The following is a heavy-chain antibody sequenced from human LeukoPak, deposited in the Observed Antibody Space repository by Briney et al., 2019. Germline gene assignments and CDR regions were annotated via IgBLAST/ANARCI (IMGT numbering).Heavy chain of an antibody. D-gene: IGHD2-21*02. CDR3: ASSGKYCGGDCYSEFDY. CDR2: INWNGGST. Sequence: GGSLILSCAASGFTFDDYGMSWVRQAPGKGLEWVSGINWNGGSTGYADSVKGRFTISRDNAKNSLYLQMNSLRAEDTALYYCASSGKYCGGDCYSEFDYWGQGTLVTVSS. CDR1: GFTFDDYG. V-gene: IGHV3-20*04. J-gene: IGHJ4*02.